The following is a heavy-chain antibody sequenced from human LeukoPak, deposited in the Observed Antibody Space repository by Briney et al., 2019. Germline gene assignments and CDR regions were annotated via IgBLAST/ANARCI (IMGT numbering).Heavy chain of an antibody. D-gene: IGHD5-18*01. J-gene: IGHJ4*02. Sequence: SETLSLTCTVSDGSISNYYWSWIRLPPGKGLEWIGYIYYTGATNYSPSLKSRVTISLDTSKNQFSPRLSSVTAADAAVYYCARAGYSYGTGYYFDYWGQGALVTVSS. CDR1: DGSISNYY. V-gene: IGHV4-59*01. CDR2: IYYTGAT. CDR3: ARAGYSYGTGYYFDY.